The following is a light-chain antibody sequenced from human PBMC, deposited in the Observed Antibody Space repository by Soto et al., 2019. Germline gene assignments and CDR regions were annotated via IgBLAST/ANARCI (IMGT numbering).Light chain of an antibody. CDR2: GAS. Sequence: SQSVSNNYLAWYQQKPGQAPRLLIYGASNRATGIPDRFSGSGSGTDFTLTISRLEPEDFAVYYCQQYGSSGTFGQGTKVDIK. J-gene: IGKJ1*01. CDR1: QSVSNNY. CDR3: QQYGSSGT. V-gene: IGKV3-20*01.